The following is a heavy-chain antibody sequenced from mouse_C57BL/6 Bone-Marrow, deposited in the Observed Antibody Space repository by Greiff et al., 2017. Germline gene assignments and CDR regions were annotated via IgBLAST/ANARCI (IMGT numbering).Heavy chain of an antibody. CDR2: IRNKANGYTT. D-gene: IGHD1-1*01. Sequence: VQLKESGGGLVQPGGSLSLSCAASGFTFTDYYMSWVRQPPGKALEWLGFIRNKANGYTTEYSASVKGRFTISRDNSQSILYLQMNALRAEDSATYYCARSPYYYGSMWFAYWGQGTLVTVSA. CDR3: ARSPYYYGSMWFAY. CDR1: GFTFTDYY. V-gene: IGHV7-3*01. J-gene: IGHJ3*01.